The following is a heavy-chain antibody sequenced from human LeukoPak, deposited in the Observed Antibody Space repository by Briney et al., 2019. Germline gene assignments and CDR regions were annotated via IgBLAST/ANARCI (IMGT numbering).Heavy chain of an antibody. V-gene: IGHV3-53*01. D-gene: IGHD3-22*01. CDR3: ARVAYYYDSSGYYYGY. CDR2: IYSDNT. J-gene: IGHJ4*02. Sequence: GGSLRLSCTVSGFTVSSNSMSWVRQAPGKGLEWVSFIYSDNTHYSDSVKGRLTISRDNSKNTLYLQMNSLRAEDTAVYYCARVAYYYDSSGYYYGYWGQGTLVTVSS. CDR1: GFTVSSNS.